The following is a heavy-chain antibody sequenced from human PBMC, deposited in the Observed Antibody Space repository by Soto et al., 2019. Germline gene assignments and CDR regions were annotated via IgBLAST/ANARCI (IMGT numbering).Heavy chain of an antibody. J-gene: IGHJ6*02. D-gene: IGHD2-2*01. CDR1: GGTFSSYA. Sequence: QVQLVQSGAEVKKPGSSVKVSCKASGGTFSSYAISWVRQAPGQGLEWMGGIIPIFGTANYAQKFQGRVTSTADECTSSGDMGLRSLRSEGRAVYYCARGECDIVVVPAAPRPYYYYGMDVWGQGTTVTVSS. CDR3: ARGECDIVVVPAAPRPYYYYGMDV. CDR2: IIPIFGTA. V-gene: IGHV1-69*01.